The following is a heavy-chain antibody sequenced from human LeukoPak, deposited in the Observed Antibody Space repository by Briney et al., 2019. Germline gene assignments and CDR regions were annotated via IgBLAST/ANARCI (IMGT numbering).Heavy chain of an antibody. CDR2: IKRKADGGTI. D-gene: IGHD4-17*01. V-gene: IGHV3-15*01. CDR1: GLTFKNAW. CDR3: TTDCGDSGYFQH. J-gene: IGHJ1*01. Sequence: GGSLRLSCAASGLTFKNAWMSWVRQAPGKGLEWIGRIKRKADGGTIDYAAPVKARFTISRDDSKNTLYLQMNSLKTEDTAVYYCTTDCGDSGYFQHWGQGTLVTVSS.